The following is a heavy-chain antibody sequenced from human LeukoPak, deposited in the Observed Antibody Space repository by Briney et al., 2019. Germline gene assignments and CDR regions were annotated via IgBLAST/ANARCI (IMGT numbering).Heavy chain of an antibody. CDR1: GYTFTGYY. V-gene: IGHV1-2*02. J-gene: IGHJ4*02. CDR3: AREIKAAAGTPDY. D-gene: IGHD6-13*01. CDR2: INPNSGGT. Sequence: ASVKVSCKASGYTFTGYYMHCVRQAPGHGLEWMGWINPNSGGTNYAQKFQGRVTMTRDTSISTAYMELSRLRSDDTAVYYCAREIKAAAGTPDYWGQGTLVTVSS.